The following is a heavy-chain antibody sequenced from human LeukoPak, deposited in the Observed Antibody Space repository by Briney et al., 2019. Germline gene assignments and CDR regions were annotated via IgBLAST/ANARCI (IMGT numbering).Heavy chain of an antibody. CDR1: EFSVGSNY. D-gene: IGHD1-1*01. Sequence: GGSLRLSCAASEFSVGSNYMTWVRQAPGKGLEWVSLIYSGGSTYYADSVKGRFTISRDNSKNTLYLQMNSLRPEDTAVYYCARDPRPYNWNDVAYQRWFDPWGQGTLVTVSS. CDR3: ARDPRPYNWNDVAYQRWFDP. J-gene: IGHJ5*02. CDR2: IYSGGST. V-gene: IGHV3-66*01.